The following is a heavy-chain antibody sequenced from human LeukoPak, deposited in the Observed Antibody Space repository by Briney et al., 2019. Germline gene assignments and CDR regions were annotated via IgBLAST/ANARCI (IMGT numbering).Heavy chain of an antibody. CDR1: GFTVSSNY. CDR3: ARETPGDYYDSSYFDY. V-gene: IGHV3-53*01. Sequence: PGGSLRLSCAASGFTVSSNYMSWVRQAPGKGLDWVSIIYSGGSTYYADSVKGRFTISRDNSKNTLYLQMNSLRAEDTAVYYCARETPGDYYDSSYFDYWGQGTLVTVSS. J-gene: IGHJ4*02. CDR2: IYSGGST. D-gene: IGHD3-22*01.